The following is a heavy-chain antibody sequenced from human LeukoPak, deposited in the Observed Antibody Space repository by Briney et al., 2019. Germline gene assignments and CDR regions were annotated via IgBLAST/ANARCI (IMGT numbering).Heavy chain of an antibody. D-gene: IGHD6-13*01. CDR1: GFTFSSYW. CDR2: IKQDGSEK. CDR3: AREGSSSSWYRTDY. V-gene: IGHV3-7*01. J-gene: IGHJ4*02. Sequence: GGSLRLSCAASGFTFSSYWMSWVRQAPGKGLEWVANIKQDGSEKYYVDSVKGRFTISRDNAKNSLYLQMNSLRAEDTAVYYCAREGSSSSWYRTDYWGQGTLVTVSS.